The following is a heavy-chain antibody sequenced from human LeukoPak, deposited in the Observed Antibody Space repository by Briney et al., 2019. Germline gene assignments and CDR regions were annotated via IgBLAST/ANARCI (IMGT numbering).Heavy chain of an antibody. V-gene: IGHV4-34*01. CDR2: IYYSGST. J-gene: IGHJ4*02. D-gene: IGHD6-19*01. CDR3: ARLTVAGTLDY. CDR1: GGSFSGYY. Sequence: PSETLSLTCAVYGGSFSGYYWSWIRQPPGKGLEWIGNIYYSGSTYYNPSLKSRVTISVDTSKNQFSLKLSSVTAADTAVYYRARLTVAGTLDYWGQGTLVTVSS.